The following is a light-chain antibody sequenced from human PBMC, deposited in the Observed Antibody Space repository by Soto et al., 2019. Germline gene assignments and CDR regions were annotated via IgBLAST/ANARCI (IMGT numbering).Light chain of an antibody. CDR2: DAS. V-gene: IGKV3-15*01. CDR3: QQYNKWTLT. J-gene: IGKJ4*01. CDR1: QTIDNT. Sequence: EIVITQSPATLSLSPGERATLSCRASQTIDNTLAWYQRKPGQAPRLLIYDASTRATGIPARFSGSGSGTEFTLTISSLQSEDVGVYYCQQYNKWTLTFGGGTKVDIK.